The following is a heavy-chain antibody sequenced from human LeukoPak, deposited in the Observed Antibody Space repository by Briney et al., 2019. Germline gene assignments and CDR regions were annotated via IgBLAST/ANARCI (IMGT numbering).Heavy chain of an antibody. J-gene: IGHJ4*02. V-gene: IGHV5-10-1*01. CDR2: IDPSDSYT. Sequence: GESLRISCKGSGYSFTSYWISWVRQVPGKGLEWMGRIDPSDSYTNYSPSFQGHVTISADKSITTAYLQWSSLKASDTAMYHCARHIVAAGTGLLGGIDYWGQGTLVTVSS. CDR3: ARHIVAAGTGLLGGIDY. CDR1: GYSFTSYW. D-gene: IGHD6-13*01.